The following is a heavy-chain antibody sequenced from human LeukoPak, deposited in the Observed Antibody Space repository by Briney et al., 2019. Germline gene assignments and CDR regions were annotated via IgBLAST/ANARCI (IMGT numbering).Heavy chain of an antibody. CDR3: ASDYGSSYGMDV. D-gene: IGHD3-10*01. CDR1: GFTFSSYN. Sequence: GGSLRLSCAASGFTFSSYNMNWVRQAPGKGLEWVSYISSSSSTIYYADSVKGRFTISRDNAKNSLYLQMNSLRAEDTAVYYCASDYGSSYGMDVWGQGTTVTVSS. J-gene: IGHJ6*02. V-gene: IGHV3-48*04. CDR2: ISSSSSTI.